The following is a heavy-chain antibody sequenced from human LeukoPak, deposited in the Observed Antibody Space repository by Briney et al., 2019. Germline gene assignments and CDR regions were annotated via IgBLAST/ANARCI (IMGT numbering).Heavy chain of an antibody. Sequence: SETLSLTCTVSGGSVSSGDFYWSWIRQPPGKGLEWIGYIYYSGNTYYNPSLKSRLTISVDTSKNQFSLKLTSVTAADTAVYYCARARRFAAAGTTAFDIWGQGTMVTVSS. CDR1: GGSVSSGDFY. D-gene: IGHD6-13*01. V-gene: IGHV4-30-4*08. J-gene: IGHJ3*02. CDR3: ARARRFAAAGTTAFDI. CDR2: IYYSGNT.